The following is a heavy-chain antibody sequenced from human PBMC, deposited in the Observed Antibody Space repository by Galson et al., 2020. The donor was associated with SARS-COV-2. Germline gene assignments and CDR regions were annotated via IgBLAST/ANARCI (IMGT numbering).Heavy chain of an antibody. CDR1: GLTFTGA. Sequence: GESLKISCTASGLTFTGAMRWVRQTPTKGLEWASTIAGGSDIIFYADSVKGRFTISRDNSRSTLFLQMNNLRPEDTAVYFCARDQGSDWKHYVGYWGQGALVTVSS. CDR2: IAGGSDII. V-gene: IGHV3-23*01. D-gene: IGHD1-1*01. CDR3: ARDQGSDWKHYVGY. J-gene: IGHJ4*02.